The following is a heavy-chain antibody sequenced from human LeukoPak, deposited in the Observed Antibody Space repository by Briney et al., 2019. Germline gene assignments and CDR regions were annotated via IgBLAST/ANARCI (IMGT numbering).Heavy chain of an antibody. J-gene: IGHJ4*02. V-gene: IGHV3-23*01. CDR2: ISGSGGST. D-gene: IGHD4-23*01. CDR3: AKGGRWEPRTTKIPYFDY. Sequence: PGGSLRLSCAASGFTFSSYAMSWVRKAPGKGLEWVSAISGSGGSTYYADSVKGRFTISRDNSKNTLYLQMNSLRAEDTAVYYCAKGGRWEPRTTKIPYFDYWGQGTLVTVSS. CDR1: GFTFSSYA.